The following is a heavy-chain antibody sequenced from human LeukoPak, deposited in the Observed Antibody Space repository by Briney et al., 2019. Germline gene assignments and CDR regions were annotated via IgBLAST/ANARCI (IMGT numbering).Heavy chain of an antibody. Sequence: PGGSLRLSCAASGFTFSTYSMNWVRQAPGKGLEWVSTISSSSSYIYYADSVKGRFTISRDNAKKSLYLQMNSLRAEDTAVYYCARGRPHGNDYWGQGTLVTVSS. J-gene: IGHJ4*02. V-gene: IGHV3-21*01. D-gene: IGHD4-23*01. CDR3: ARGRPHGNDY. CDR1: GFTFSTYS. CDR2: ISSSSSYI.